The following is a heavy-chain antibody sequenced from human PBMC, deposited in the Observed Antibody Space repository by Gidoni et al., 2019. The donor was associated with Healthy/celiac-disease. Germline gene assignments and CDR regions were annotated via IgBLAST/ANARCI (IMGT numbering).Heavy chain of an antibody. Sequence: QVQLQESGPGLVKPSETLSLTCTVSGGSISSYYWSWIRKPPGKGLEWIEYIYYSGSTNYNPSLKSRVTISVDTSKNQFSLKLSSVTAADTAVYYCARSRIAARPDYWGQGTLVTVSS. CDR2: IYYSGST. CDR3: ARSRIAARPDY. V-gene: IGHV4-59*01. CDR1: GGSISSYY. J-gene: IGHJ4*02. D-gene: IGHD6-6*01.